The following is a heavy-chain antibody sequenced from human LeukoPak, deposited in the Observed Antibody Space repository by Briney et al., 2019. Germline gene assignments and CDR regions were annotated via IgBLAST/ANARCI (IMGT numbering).Heavy chain of an antibody. Sequence: SETLSLTCTVSGGSISSYSWSWIRQRPRTGLEWGDDITNYGNTDYNPSLISRVTISADTSKNQYSLRLSSVAAADTDVYYCARNRDGSNDRPFDYWGLGTLVTVSS. CDR2: ITNYGNT. CDR3: ARNRDGSNDRPFDY. J-gene: IGHJ4*02. V-gene: IGHV4-59*12. D-gene: IGHD5-24*01. CDR1: GGSISSYS.